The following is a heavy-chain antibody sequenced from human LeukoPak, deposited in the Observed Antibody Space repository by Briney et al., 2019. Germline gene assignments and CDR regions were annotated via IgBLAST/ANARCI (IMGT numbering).Heavy chain of an antibody. V-gene: IGHV3-30*04. J-gene: IGHJ3*02. CDR2: LTFDESS. D-gene: IGHD6-19*01. CDR3: AREGHSSGFAPAFDT. Sequence: GTSLRLSCATSGINFGASIMHWIRQAPGKGLEWVAGLTFDESSYYGGSVEGRFIISGDNSKRTLYLQMNSLKVEDTALYYCAREGHSSGFAPAFDTWGQGTMVTVSS. CDR1: GINFGASI.